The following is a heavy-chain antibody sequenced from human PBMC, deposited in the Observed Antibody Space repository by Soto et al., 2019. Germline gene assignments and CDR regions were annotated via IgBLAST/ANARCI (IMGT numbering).Heavy chain of an antibody. D-gene: IGHD3-22*01. J-gene: IGHJ6*02. V-gene: IGHV3-33*01. CDR1: GFSFSSNV. Sequence: PGGSLRLSCVASGFSFSSNVMHWVRQAPGKGLEWVAALWYDGNNKNYAESVKGRFTISRDNSKTTLYLEMNSLRREDTAVYYCARDIYDTTGFYPSMDVWGQGTTVTVS. CDR2: LWYDGNNK. CDR3: ARDIYDTTGFYPSMDV.